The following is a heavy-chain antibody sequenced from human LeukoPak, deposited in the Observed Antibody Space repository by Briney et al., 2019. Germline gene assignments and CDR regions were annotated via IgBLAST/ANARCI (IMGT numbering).Heavy chain of an antibody. CDR1: GGSISSYY. Sequence: SETLSLTCTVSGGSISSYYWSWIRQPPGKGLEWIGYIYYSGSTNYNPSLKSRLTISVDTSKNQFSLKLSSVTAADTAVYYCARLQESGTSGWHAIDYWGLGTLVTVSS. V-gene: IGHV4-59*01. CDR2: IYYSGST. J-gene: IGHJ4*02. CDR3: ARLQESGTSGWHAIDY. D-gene: IGHD6-19*01.